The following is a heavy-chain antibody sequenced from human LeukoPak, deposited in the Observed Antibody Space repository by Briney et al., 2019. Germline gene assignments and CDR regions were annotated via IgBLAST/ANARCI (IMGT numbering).Heavy chain of an antibody. V-gene: IGHV3-74*01. CDR3: AKVKVKYRTEYFDH. D-gene: IGHD1-14*01. CDR1: GFTFSSYW. Sequence: QPGGSLRLSCAASGFTFSSYWMHWVRQAPGKGLVWVSRINSDGSSTSYADSVKGRFTISRDNAKNTLYLQMNSLRAEDTAVYYCAKVKVKYRTEYFDHWGQGTLVTVSS. J-gene: IGHJ4*02. CDR2: INSDGSST.